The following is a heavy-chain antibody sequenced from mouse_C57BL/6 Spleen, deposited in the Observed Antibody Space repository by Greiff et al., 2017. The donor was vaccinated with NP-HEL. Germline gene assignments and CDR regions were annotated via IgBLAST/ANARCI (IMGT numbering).Heavy chain of an antibody. D-gene: IGHD3-2*02. V-gene: IGHV1-15*01. J-gene: IGHJ4*01. CDR2: IDPETGGT. CDR3: TRSRTAQATYYAMDY. CDR1: GYTFTDYE. Sequence: SGAELVRPGASVTLSCKASGYTFTDYEMHWVKQTPVHGLEWIGAIDPETGGTAYNQKFKGKAILAADKSSSTAYIELRSLTSEDSAVYYCTRSRTAQATYYAMDYWGQGTSVTVSS.